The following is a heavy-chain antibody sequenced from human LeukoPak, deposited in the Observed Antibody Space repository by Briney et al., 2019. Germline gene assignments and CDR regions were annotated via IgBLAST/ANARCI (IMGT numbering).Heavy chain of an antibody. D-gene: IGHD6-19*01. Sequence: GGSLRLSCTASGFTFGDYAMSWVRQAPGKGLEWVGFIRSKAYGGTTEYAASVKGRFTISRDDSKSIAYLQMNSLKTEDTAVYYCTRGGRPGYSSGWYWFYWGQGTLVTVSS. CDR1: GFTFGDYA. CDR3: TRGGRPGYSSGWYWFY. J-gene: IGHJ4*02. V-gene: IGHV3-49*04. CDR2: IRSKAYGGTT.